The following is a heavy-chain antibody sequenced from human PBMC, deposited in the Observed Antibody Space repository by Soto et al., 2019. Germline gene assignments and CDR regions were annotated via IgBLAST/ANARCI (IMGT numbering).Heavy chain of an antibody. J-gene: IGHJ1*01. Sequence: QVQLVQSGVEVEKPGASVKVSCKAPGYTFINYGISWVRQAPGQGLEWMGWISVYSGNTNYAQKLQGRVTMTTDTSTSTAYMELRSLRSDDTAVYYCASVTTGPRFYYFQHWGQGTLVTVSS. D-gene: IGHD3-9*01. CDR1: GYTFINYG. CDR3: ASVTTGPRFYYFQH. CDR2: ISVYSGNT. V-gene: IGHV1-18*01.